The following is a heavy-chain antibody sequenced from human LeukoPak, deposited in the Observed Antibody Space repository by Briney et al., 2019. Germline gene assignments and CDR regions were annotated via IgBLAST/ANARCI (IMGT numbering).Heavy chain of an antibody. J-gene: IGHJ4*02. CDR3: AQYRTGILIAAAGNPYIDY. D-gene: IGHD6-13*01. CDR2: ISWNSGSI. Sequence: QPGRSLRLSCAASGFTFDDYAMHWVRQAPGKGLEWVSGISWNSGSIGYADSVKGRFTISRDTAKNSLYLQMKSLRAEETGLYYCAQYRTGILIAAAGNPYIDYWGQGTLVTVSS. CDR1: GFTFDDYA. V-gene: IGHV3-9*01.